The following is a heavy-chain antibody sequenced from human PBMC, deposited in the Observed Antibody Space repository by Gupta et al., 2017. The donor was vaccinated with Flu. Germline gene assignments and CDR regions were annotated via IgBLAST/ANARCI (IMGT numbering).Heavy chain of an antibody. CDR3: STRSGNSYAFDF. CDR2: IGGSDATT. D-gene: IGHD1-26*01. V-gene: IGHV3-23*01. Sequence: VRQAPGKGLEWVSGIGGSDATTYYADSVKGRFTISRDDSMNTLHLQMDSLRGEDTAMHYCSTRSGNSYAFDFWGQGTMVTVSS. J-gene: IGHJ3*01.